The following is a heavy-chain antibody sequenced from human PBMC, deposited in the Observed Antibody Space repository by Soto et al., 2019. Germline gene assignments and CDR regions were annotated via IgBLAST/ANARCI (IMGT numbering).Heavy chain of an antibody. Sequence: GASVKVSCKASGGTFSSYAISWVRQAPGQGLEWMGGIIPIFGTANYAQKFQGRVTITADESTSTAYMELSSLRSEGTAVYYCARDRITMVRGARGWFDPWGQGTLVTVS. CDR2: IIPIFGTA. CDR1: GGTFSSYA. CDR3: ARDRITMVRGARGWFDP. J-gene: IGHJ5*02. V-gene: IGHV1-69*13. D-gene: IGHD3-10*01.